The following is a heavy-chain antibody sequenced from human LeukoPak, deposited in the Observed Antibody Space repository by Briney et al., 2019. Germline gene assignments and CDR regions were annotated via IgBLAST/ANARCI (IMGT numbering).Heavy chain of an antibody. V-gene: IGHV1-69*04. D-gene: IGHD3-22*01. CDR2: IIPILGIA. CDR3: ARFSYYDSSGYYLSHFDY. J-gene: IGHJ4*02. Sequence: SVKVSCKASGGTFSSYAISWVRQAPGQGLEWMGRIIPILGIANYAQKFQGRVTITADKSTSTAYMELSSLRSEDTAVYYCARFSYYDSSGYYLSHFDYWGQGTLVTVSS. CDR1: GGTFSSYA.